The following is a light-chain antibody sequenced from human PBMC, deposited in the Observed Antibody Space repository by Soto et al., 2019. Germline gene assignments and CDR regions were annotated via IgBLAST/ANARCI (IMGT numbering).Light chain of an antibody. CDR2: DAS. CDR3: QQRSNWPL. CDR1: QTIGTS. J-gene: IGKJ4*01. V-gene: IGKV3-11*01. Sequence: ETVLTQSPATLSLSPGERATLSCRASQTIGTSLAWYQHKPGQAPRLLIYDASNRATGIPGRFSGSGSGTYFTLTISSLEPEDFAVYYCQQRSNWPLFGGGTKVE.